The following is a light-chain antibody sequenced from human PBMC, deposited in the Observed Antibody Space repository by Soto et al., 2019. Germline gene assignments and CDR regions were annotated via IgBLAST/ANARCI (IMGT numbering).Light chain of an antibody. CDR2: AAS. J-gene: IGKJ1*01. CDR3: LLDFRYFWA. CDR1: QAIRTA. Sequence: AIQLTQSPSSLYASVADRVTITCRASQAIRTALGWYQQKPGKVPKLLIYAASILQSGVPSRFSGSGSGTDFTLTISSLQPEDFATYYCLLDFRYFWAFGQGTKVDIK. V-gene: IGKV1-6*01.